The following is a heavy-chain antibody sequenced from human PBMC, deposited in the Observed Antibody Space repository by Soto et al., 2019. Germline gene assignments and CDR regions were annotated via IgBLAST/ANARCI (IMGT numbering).Heavy chain of an antibody. CDR3: AKETAAAAYVETSPFDF. J-gene: IGHJ4*02. Sequence: EVRLLESGGGLAQPGGSLRLSCAASGFTFSSYAMGWVRQAPGKGLEWVSVIDGSGGDTSFADSVKGRFTISRDNSENFLYLYMNGLRDEDTASYYWAKETAAAAYVETSPFDFWGQGTLVTVSS. CDR2: IDGSGGDT. V-gene: IGHV3-23*01. D-gene: IGHD3-16*01. CDR1: GFTFSSYA.